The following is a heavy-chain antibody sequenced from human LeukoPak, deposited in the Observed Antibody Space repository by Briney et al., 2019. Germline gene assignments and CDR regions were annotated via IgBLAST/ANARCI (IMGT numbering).Heavy chain of an antibody. J-gene: IGHJ4*02. CDR2: ISYDGSNK. Sequence: GGSLRLSCAASGFTFSSYGMHWVRQAPGKGLEWVAVISYDGSNKYYADSVKGRFTISRDNSKNTLYLQMNSPRAEDTAVYYCAKGAPPNYWGQGTLVTVSS. CDR1: GFTFSSYG. V-gene: IGHV3-30*18. CDR3: AKGAPPNY.